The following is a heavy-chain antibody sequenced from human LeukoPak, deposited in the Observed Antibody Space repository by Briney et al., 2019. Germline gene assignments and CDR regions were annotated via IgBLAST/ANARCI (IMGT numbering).Heavy chain of an antibody. CDR3: ARGLKYYYGSGSYFHWFDP. CDR1: GGSIRSYY. D-gene: IGHD3-10*01. Sequence: SETLSLTCSVSGGSIRSYYWTWIRQPPGKGLEWIGYIYYSGNTNYNPSLKSRVTISVDTSKNQFSLKLSSVTAADTAVYYCARGLKYYYGSGSYFHWFDPWGQGTLVTVSS. J-gene: IGHJ5*02. V-gene: IGHV4-59*12. CDR2: IYYSGNT.